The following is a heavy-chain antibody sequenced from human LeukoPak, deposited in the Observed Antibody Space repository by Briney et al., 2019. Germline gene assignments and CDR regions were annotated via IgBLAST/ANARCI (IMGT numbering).Heavy chain of an antibody. CDR1: GYTFTSYD. Sequence: ASVKVSCKASGYTFTSYDINWVRQATGQGLEWMGIINPSGGSTSYAQKFQGRVTMTRDMSTSTVYMELSSLRSEDTAVYYCARDYLAAAAYLVPYYFDYWGQGTLVTVSS. CDR2: INPSGGST. CDR3: ARDYLAAAAYLVPYYFDY. V-gene: IGHV1-46*01. D-gene: IGHD6-13*01. J-gene: IGHJ4*02.